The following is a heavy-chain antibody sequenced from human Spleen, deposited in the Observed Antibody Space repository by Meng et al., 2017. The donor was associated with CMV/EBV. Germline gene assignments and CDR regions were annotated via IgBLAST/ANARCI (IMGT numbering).Heavy chain of an antibody. V-gene: IGHV4-34*01. CDR1: GGSFSDYY. Sequence: LTCTVFGGSFSDYYWSWIRQPPGKGLEWIGEIYHSGSTNYNPSLKSRVTISVDTSKNQFSLKVSSVTAADTAVYYCARARRNSDFDYWGQGTLVTVSS. D-gene: IGHD4-23*01. J-gene: IGHJ4*02. CDR2: IYHSGST. CDR3: ARARRNSDFDY.